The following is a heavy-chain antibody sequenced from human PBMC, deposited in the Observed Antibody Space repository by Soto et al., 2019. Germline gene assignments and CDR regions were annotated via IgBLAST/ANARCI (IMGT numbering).Heavy chain of an antibody. Sequence: VGSLRLSCAASGFTFSSYAMSWVRQAPGKGLEWVSAISGSGGSTYYADSVKGRFTISRDNSKNTLYLQMNSLRAEDTAVYYCAKDRVVRGVIPVSFDYWGQGNLVTVSS. CDR2: ISGSGGST. J-gene: IGHJ4*02. CDR3: AKDRVVRGVIPVSFDY. D-gene: IGHD3-10*01. V-gene: IGHV3-23*01. CDR1: GFTFSSYA.